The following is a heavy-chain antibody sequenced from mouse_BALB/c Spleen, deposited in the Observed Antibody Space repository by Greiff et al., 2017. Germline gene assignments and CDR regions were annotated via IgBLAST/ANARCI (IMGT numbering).Heavy chain of an antibody. CDR3: ARAFYDYDVCFAY. J-gene: IGHJ3*01. D-gene: IGHD2-4*01. Sequence: VQLQQSGPGLVAPSQSLSITCTVSGFSLTSYGVHWVRQPPGKGLEWLGVIWAGGSTNYNSALMSRLSISKDNSKSQVFLKMNSLQTDDTAMYYCARAFYDYDVCFAYWGQGTLVTVSA. CDR1: GFSLTSYG. CDR2: IWAGGST. V-gene: IGHV2-9*02.